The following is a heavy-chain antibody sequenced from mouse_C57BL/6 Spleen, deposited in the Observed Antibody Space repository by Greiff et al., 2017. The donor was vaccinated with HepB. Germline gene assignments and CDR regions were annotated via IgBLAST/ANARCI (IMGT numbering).Heavy chain of an antibody. CDR3: ARDYYGPDY. CDR2: ISDGGSYT. V-gene: IGHV5-4*01. D-gene: IGHD1-1*01. Sequence: EVMLVESGGGLVKPGGSLKLSCAASGFTFSSYAMSWVRQTPEKRLEWVATISDGGSYTYYPDNVKGRFTISRDNAKNNLYLQMSHLKSEDTAMYYCARDYYGPDYWGQGTTLTVSS. J-gene: IGHJ2*01. CDR1: GFTFSSYA.